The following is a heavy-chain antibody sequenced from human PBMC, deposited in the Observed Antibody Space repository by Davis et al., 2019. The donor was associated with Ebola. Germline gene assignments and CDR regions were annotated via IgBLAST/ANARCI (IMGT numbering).Heavy chain of an antibody. CDR3: ARGPLIQLWFPPLTPDY. J-gene: IGHJ4*02. Sequence: ASVKVSCKASGYTFTGYYMHWVRQAPGQGLEWMGWINPNSGGTNYAQKFQGRVTMTRDTSISTAYMELSRLRSDDTAVYYCARGPLIQLWFPPLTPDYWGQGTLVTVSS. CDR1: GYTFTGYY. CDR2: INPNSGGT. D-gene: IGHD5-18*01. V-gene: IGHV1-2*02.